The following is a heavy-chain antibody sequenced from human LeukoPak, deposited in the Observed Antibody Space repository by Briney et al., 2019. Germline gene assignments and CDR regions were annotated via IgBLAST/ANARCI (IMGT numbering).Heavy chain of an antibody. CDR2: ISSSAHTI. CDR3: ARDLGYFIDF. D-gene: IGHD2-15*01. Sequence: GGSLRLSCAASGFTFSSYEMNWVRQAPRKGLEWVSYISSSAHTIYYADSVKGRFTISRDNAKNSLYLQMNSLRAEDTAVYYCARDLGYFIDFWGQGTLVTVSS. CDR1: GFTFSSYE. V-gene: IGHV3-48*03. J-gene: IGHJ4*02.